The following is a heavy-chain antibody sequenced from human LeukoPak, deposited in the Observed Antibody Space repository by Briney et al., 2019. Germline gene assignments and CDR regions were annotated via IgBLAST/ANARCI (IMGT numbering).Heavy chain of an antibody. V-gene: IGHV3-74*01. CDR3: ARDKGLSHDFWSGLITGGYYGMDV. CDR1: GFTFSSYW. D-gene: IGHD3-3*01. J-gene: IGHJ6*02. CDR2: INPDGSTT. Sequence: GGSLRLSCAASGFTFSSYWMHWVRQAPGKGLVWVSRINPDGSTTTYADSVKGRFTISRDNAKNSLYLQMNSLRAEDTAVYYCARDKGLSHDFWSGLITGGYYGMDVWGQGTTVTVSS.